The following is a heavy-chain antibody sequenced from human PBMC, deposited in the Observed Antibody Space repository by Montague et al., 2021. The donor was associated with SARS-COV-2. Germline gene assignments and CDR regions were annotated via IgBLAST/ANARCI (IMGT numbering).Heavy chain of an antibody. Sequence: SETLSLTCIVSGGSTNYYYCSWIRQSPGKGREWIGYMYYSGSTNXXPSLKSRVTMSIDRSKNQFSLKLRSVTAADTAVYYCARVARYLTNGGCQTYYYYGLDVWGQGTTVTVSS. J-gene: IGHJ6*02. V-gene: IGHV4-59*01. CDR1: GGSTNYYY. CDR2: MYYSGST. CDR3: ARVARYLTNGGCQTYYYYGLDV. D-gene: IGHD2-8*01.